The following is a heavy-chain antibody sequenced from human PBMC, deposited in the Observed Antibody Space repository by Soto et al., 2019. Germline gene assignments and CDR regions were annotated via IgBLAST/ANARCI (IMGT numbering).Heavy chain of an antibody. Sequence: QVXLVXSGAXVKRPXGXVXVSCXXSGYTFTTSYMHWVRQAPGTGLEWLGIINPNGGSTTYAQKFQGRVTMTRDTSTSTVYLELSSLRSEDTAVYYCARAWYCSGGTCFHGNCDYWGQGTLVTVSA. CDR1: GYTFTTSY. CDR3: ARAWYCSGGTCFHGNCDY. V-gene: IGHV1-46*01. J-gene: IGHJ4*02. CDR2: INPNGGST. D-gene: IGHD2-15*01.